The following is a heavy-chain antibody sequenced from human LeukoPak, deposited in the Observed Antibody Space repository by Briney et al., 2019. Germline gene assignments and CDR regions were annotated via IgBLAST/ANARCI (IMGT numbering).Heavy chain of an antibody. CDR1: GGSFSGYY. CDR3: ARGTSAAGSDY. Sequence: PSETLSLTCAVYGGSFSGYYWSWIRQPPGKGPEWIGEINHSGSTNYNPSLKSRVTISVDTSKNQFSLKLSSVTAADTAVYYCARGTSAAGSDYWGQGTLVTVSS. J-gene: IGHJ4*02. CDR2: INHSGST. V-gene: IGHV4-34*01. D-gene: IGHD6-13*01.